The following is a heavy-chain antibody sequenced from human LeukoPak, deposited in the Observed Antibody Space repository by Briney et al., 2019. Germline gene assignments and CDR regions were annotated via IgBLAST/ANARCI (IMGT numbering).Heavy chain of an antibody. CDR2: ISLSSSTI. J-gene: IGHJ4*02. V-gene: IGHV3-48*01. Sequence: PGGSLRLSRAASGVTLSSYSINWVRQAPGKGLEWVSYISLSSSTIYYADSVKGRFTISRDNAKNSLFLQMSRLRAEDTAVYYCSTAKFDYWGQGTLVTVSS. CDR3: STAKFDY. CDR1: GVTLSSYS.